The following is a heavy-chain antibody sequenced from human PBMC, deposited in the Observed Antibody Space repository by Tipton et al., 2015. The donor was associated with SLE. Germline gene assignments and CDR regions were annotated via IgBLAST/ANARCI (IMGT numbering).Heavy chain of an antibody. CDR1: GFTFGSYG. J-gene: IGHJ6*02. D-gene: IGHD6-13*01. Sequence: SLRLSCAASGFTFGSYGMTWVRQAPGKGLDCVSVIYSGGSTYYGDSVKGRLTISRDSSKRTSYLQMNSLRAEDTAIYYCARIADYYSYAMDVWGQGTTVTVSS. V-gene: IGHV3-23*03. CDR3: ARIADYYSYAMDV. CDR2: IYSGGST.